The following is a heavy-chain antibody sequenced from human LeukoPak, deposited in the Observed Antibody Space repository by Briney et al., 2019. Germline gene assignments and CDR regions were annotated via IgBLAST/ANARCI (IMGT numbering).Heavy chain of an antibody. Sequence: SEILSLTRAVYGGSFSGYYWSWIRQPPGKGLEWIGEINHSGSTNYNPSLKSRVTISEDTSKNQFSLKLDSVTAADTAVYYCARGTIARLTYVFGIWGQGTMVTVAS. V-gene: IGHV4-34*01. D-gene: IGHD3-9*01. CDR1: GGSFSGYY. J-gene: IGHJ3*02. CDR2: INHSGST. CDR3: ARGTIARLTYVFGI.